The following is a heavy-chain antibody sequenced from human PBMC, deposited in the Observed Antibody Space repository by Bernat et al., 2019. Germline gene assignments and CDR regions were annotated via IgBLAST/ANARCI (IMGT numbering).Heavy chain of an antibody. CDR3: ARENYCSGGSCYYDAFDI. V-gene: IGHV3-21*01. CDR1: GFTFSTYS. J-gene: IGHJ3*02. CDR2: ISSGSTYI. Sequence: EVQLVESGGGLVKPGGSLRLSCAASGFTFSTYSMTWLRQAPGKGLEWVSSISSGSTYIYYADSVKGQFTISRDNAKNSLYLQMNSLRAEDTAVYYCARENYCSGGSCYYDAFDIWGQGTMVTVSS. D-gene: IGHD2-15*01.